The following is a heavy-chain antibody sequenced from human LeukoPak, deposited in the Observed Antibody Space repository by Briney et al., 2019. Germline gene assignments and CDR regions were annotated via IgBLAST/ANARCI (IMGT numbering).Heavy chain of an antibody. CDR1: GFTFSSYW. Sequence: SLTLSCAVSGFTFSSYWMHWVRQAPGTGLVWVSRISSDESSTSYADSVKGLFTSTRDNAKNTLYLQMNSLRAEDTAVYYCARSVGATGDFDYWGQGTLVTVSS. V-gene: IGHV3-74*01. CDR2: ISSDESST. J-gene: IGHJ4*02. D-gene: IGHD1-26*01. CDR3: ARSVGATGDFDY.